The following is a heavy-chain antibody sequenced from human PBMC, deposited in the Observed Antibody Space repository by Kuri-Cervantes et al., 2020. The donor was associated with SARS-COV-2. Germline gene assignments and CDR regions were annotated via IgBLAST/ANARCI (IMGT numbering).Heavy chain of an antibody. CDR3: ARGAGYDFWSGYYEYWYFDL. Sequence: GSLRLSCTVSGGSISSYYWSWIRQPAGKGLEWIGRIYYSGSTYYNPSLKSRVTISVDTSKNQFSLKLSSVTAADTAVYYCARGAGYDFWSGYYEYWYFDLWGRGTLVTVSS. CDR1: GGSISSYY. D-gene: IGHD3-3*01. CDR2: IYYSGST. J-gene: IGHJ2*01. V-gene: IGHV4-4*07.